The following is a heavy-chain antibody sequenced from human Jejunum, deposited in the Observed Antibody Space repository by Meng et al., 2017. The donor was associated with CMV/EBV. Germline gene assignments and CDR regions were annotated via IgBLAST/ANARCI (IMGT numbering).Heavy chain of an antibody. D-gene: IGHD2-21*02. Sequence: CAASGFTFRTYTMNWVRRAPGKGLEWVSSITSSVTFIYYADSAKGRFTISRDNAKNSLYLQMNSLRADDTAVYYCARDYRRGDGSGWCQGTLVTVSS. V-gene: IGHV3-21*01. CDR3: ARDYRRGDGSG. CDR2: ITSSVTFI. J-gene: IGHJ4*02. CDR1: GFTFRTYT.